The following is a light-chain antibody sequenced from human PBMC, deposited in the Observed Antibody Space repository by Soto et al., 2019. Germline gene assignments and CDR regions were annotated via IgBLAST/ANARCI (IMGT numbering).Light chain of an antibody. CDR3: QQYGSSPRT. V-gene: IGKV3-20*01. CDR1: QSVSSNY. J-gene: IGKJ1*01. CDR2: DVS. Sequence: EIVLTQSPGTLSLPPGERATLSCRASQSVSSNYLAWYQQKPRQAPRVLIYDVSTRATGIPDRFSGSGSGTDFTLTISRLEPEDFAVYYCQQYGSSPRTFGQGTKVEIK.